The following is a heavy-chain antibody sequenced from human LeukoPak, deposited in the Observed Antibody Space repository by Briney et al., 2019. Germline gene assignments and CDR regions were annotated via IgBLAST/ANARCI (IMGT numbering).Heavy chain of an antibody. D-gene: IGHD6-19*01. CDR1: GFTFSKYW. CDR3: ATKQWLAPPPDS. J-gene: IGHJ4*02. V-gene: IGHV3-74*01. Sequence: GGSLRLSCAASGFTFSKYWMLWVRHAPGKGLESVSRINTDGTVTTYADSVKGRFTVSRDNAYNTMFLQMNSVRDEDTAVYYCATKQWLAPPPDSWGQGTPVTVSS. CDR2: INTDGTVT.